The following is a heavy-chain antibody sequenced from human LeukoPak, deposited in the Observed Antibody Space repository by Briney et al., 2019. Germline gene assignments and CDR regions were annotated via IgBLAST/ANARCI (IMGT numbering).Heavy chain of an antibody. Sequence: GGSLRLSCAASGFTFSSYEMNWVRQAPGKGLEWVSYISSSSSTIYYADSVKGRFTISRDNAKNSLYLLMNSLRAEDTAVYYCAKDKEYSSGWWVAGDYYYYMDVWGKGTTVTISS. V-gene: IGHV3-48*03. CDR1: GFTFSSYE. J-gene: IGHJ6*03. CDR2: ISSSSSTI. CDR3: AKDKEYSSGWWVAGDYYYYMDV. D-gene: IGHD6-19*01.